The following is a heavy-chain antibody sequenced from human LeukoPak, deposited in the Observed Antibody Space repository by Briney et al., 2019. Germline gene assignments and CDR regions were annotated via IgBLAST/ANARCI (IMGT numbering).Heavy chain of an antibody. CDR2: IYYSGST. Sequence: SETLSLTCAVSGYSISSGYYWGWIRQPPGKGLEWIGYIYYSGSTNYNPSLKSRVTISVDTSKNQFSLKLSSVTAADTAVYYCARAEMVRGVTYYYYMDVWGKGTTVTVSS. J-gene: IGHJ6*03. D-gene: IGHD3-10*01. CDR1: GYSISSGYY. V-gene: IGHV4-61*01. CDR3: ARAEMVRGVTYYYYMDV.